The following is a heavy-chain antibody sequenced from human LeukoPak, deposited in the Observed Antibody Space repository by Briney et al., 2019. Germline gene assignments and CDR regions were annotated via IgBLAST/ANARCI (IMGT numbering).Heavy chain of an antibody. Sequence: SETLSLTCAVYGGSLSGYYWSWIRQPPGKGLEWIGEINHSGSTNYNPSLKSRVTISVDTSKNQFSLKLSSVTAADTAVYYCARAPYDSSGYYYVNLVLNYYGMDVWGQGTTVTVSS. D-gene: IGHD3-22*01. CDR3: ARAPYDSSGYYYVNLVLNYYGMDV. CDR2: INHSGST. J-gene: IGHJ6*02. V-gene: IGHV4-34*01. CDR1: GGSLSGYY.